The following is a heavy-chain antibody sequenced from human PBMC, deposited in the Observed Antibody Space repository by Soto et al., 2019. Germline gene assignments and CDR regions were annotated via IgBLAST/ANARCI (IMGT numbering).Heavy chain of an antibody. CDR1: GFTFSSYG. CDR2: IWYDGSNK. V-gene: IGHV3-33*01. CDR3: ARHQGEQSAFDI. J-gene: IGHJ3*02. D-gene: IGHD3-16*01. Sequence: VGSLRLSCAASGFTFSSYGMHWVRQAPGKGLEWVAVIWYDGSNKYYADSVKGRFTISRDNAKNSLYLQMNSLRDEDTAVYYCARHQGEQSAFDIWGQGTMVTVSS.